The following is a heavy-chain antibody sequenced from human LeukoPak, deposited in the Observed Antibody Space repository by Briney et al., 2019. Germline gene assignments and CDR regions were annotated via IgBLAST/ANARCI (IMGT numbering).Heavy chain of an antibody. CDR1: GDSVSGNIVA. Sequence: SQTLSLTCAISGDSVSGNIVAWHWIRQSPSTGLEWLGRTFYRSKWYNDYAVSVRSRVTINPDTSKNQFSLQLNSVTPEDTAVYYCARGSRGAFDYWDLGALVTVSS. D-gene: IGHD3-10*01. CDR2: TFYRSKWYN. V-gene: IGHV6-1*01. J-gene: IGHJ4*02. CDR3: ARGSRGAFDY.